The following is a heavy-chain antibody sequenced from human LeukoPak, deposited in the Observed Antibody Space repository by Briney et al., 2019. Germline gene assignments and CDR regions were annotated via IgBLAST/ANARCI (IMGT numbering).Heavy chain of an antibody. D-gene: IGHD6-6*01. CDR2: IYASGST. Sequence: SSETLSLTCTVSGGSICSYYWSWIRQPAGKGLEWIGRIYASGSTYYNPSLKSRVTMSVDTSKNQFSLRLTTVTAADTAVYYCARDSNLEYSSSRGLGRWGQGTLVTVSS. CDR1: GGSICSYY. J-gene: IGHJ4*02. CDR3: ARDSNLEYSSSRGLGR. V-gene: IGHV4-4*07.